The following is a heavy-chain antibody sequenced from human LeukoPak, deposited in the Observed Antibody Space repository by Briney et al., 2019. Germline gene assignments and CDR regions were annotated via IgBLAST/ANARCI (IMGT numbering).Heavy chain of an antibody. J-gene: IGHJ4*02. CDR2: ISGGGGST. CDR1: GFTFSSYA. CDR3: AKDRYGSGSYCDY. V-gene: IGHV3-23*01. Sequence: GRSLRLSCAASGFTFSSYAMSWVRQAPGKGLEWVSAISGGGGSTYYADSVKGRFTISRDNSKNTLYLQMNSLRAEDTAVYYCAKDRYGSGSYCDYWGQGTLVSVSS. D-gene: IGHD3-10*01.